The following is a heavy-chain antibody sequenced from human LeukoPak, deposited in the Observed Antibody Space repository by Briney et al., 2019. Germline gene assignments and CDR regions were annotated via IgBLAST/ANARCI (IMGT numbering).Heavy chain of an antibody. CDR1: GGSFTDYS. J-gene: IGHJ4*02. V-gene: IGHV4-34*01. Sequence: SETLSLTCAVYGGSFTDYSWSWIRQPPGKGLEWIGEINRSGSTNYNPSLKGRVTLSVDTSRKQFSLKLSSVTASDTAVYYCARRVLELYYFDFWGQGTLVTVSS. CDR2: INRSGST. CDR3: ARRVLELYYFDF. D-gene: IGHD3-10*01.